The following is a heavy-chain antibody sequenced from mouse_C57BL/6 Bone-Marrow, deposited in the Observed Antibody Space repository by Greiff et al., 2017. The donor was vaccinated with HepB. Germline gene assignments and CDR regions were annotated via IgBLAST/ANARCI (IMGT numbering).Heavy chain of an antibody. CDR3: ASKGTMGYFDD. V-gene: IGHV5-17*01. D-gene: IGHD1-1*02. Sequence: EVKLVESGAGLVKPGGSLKLSCAASGFTFSDYGMHWVRQAPEKGLEWVAYISSGSSTIYYADTVKGRFTISRDNAKNTLCLQMTSLRSEDTAMYYCASKGTMGYFDDWGRGTALTVSS. CDR1: GFTFSDYG. J-gene: IGHJ2*01. CDR2: ISSGSSTI.